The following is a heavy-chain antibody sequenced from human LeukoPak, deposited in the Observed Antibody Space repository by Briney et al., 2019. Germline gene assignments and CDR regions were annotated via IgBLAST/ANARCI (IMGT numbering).Heavy chain of an antibody. CDR3: ARGSYYGASYYYGMDV. CDR1: GFTFSSYA. J-gene: IGHJ6*02. CDR2: ISYDGSNK. Sequence: GRSLRLSCAASGFTFSSYAMHWVRQAPGKGLEWVAVISYDGSNKYYADSVKGRSTISRDNSKNTLYLQMNSLRAEDTAVYCCARGSYYGASYYYGMDVWGQGTTVTVSS. V-gene: IGHV3-30-3*01. D-gene: IGHD3-3*01.